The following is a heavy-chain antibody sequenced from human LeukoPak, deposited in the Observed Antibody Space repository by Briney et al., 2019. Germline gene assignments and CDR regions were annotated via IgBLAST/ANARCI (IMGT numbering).Heavy chain of an antibody. D-gene: IGHD2/OR15-2a*01. V-gene: IGHV3-33*01. Sequence: GRSLRLSCAASGFTFSNYDMHWVRQAPGKGLEWVAVMWSDGSNKYHADSVKGRFTISRDNSKNTLYLQMNSLRAEDTAVYYCARNSALDYWGQGTLVTVSS. CDR1: GFTFSNYD. CDR3: ARNSALDY. J-gene: IGHJ4*02. CDR2: MWSDGSNK.